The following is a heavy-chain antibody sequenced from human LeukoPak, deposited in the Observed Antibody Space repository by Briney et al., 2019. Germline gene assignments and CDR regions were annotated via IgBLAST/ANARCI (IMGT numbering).Heavy chain of an antibody. CDR1: GYTFTNYG. V-gene: IGHV1-18*01. Sequence: GASVKVSCKASGYTFTNYGITWVRQAPGQGLEWMGWINAYNGYTNYAQKMQDRVTVTTDASTSTAYMELRSLRSDDTAVYYCARGRGSSDWYYCDNWGQGTLVTVSS. CDR2: INAYNGYT. CDR3: ARGRGSSDWYYCDN. D-gene: IGHD6-19*01. J-gene: IGHJ4*02.